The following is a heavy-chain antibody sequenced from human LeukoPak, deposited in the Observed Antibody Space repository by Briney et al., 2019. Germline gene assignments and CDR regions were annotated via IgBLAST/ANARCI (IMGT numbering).Heavy chain of an antibody. J-gene: IGHJ4*02. CDR2: ISAYNGNT. V-gene: IGHV1-18*01. Sequence: ASVTVSCKASGYTFTSYGISWVRQAPGQGLEWMGWISAYNGNTNYAQKLQGRVTMTTDTSTSTAYMELRSLRSDDTAVYYCARGGYYYGSGSYYNPLFDYWGQGTLVTVSS. CDR1: GYTFTSYG. CDR3: ARGGYYYGSGSYYNPLFDY. D-gene: IGHD3-10*01.